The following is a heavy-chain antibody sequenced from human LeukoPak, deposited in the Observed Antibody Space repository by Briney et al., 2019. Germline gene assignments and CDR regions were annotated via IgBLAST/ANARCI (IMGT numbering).Heavy chain of an antibody. CDR1: GFTFNNYA. D-gene: IGHD3-10*01. J-gene: IGHJ4*02. CDR3: AKDQRFGDLDDS. Sequence: GGSLRLSCAASGFTFNNYAMSWVRQAPGKGLEWVSSISGLGATTYYADSVKGRFAISRDNSKNTLFLQLSSLRAEDTAVYYCAKDQRFGDLDDSRGQGTLVTVSS. V-gene: IGHV3-23*01. CDR2: ISGLGATT.